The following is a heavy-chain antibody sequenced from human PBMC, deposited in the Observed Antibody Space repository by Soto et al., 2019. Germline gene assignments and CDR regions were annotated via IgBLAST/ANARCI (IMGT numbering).Heavy chain of an antibody. CDR1: GDTFSSYA. CDR3: ASGQTYYDDQFDY. D-gene: IGHD3-22*01. Sequence: SLKVSCKASGDTFSSYASSWVRQAPGQGLEWMGGIIPIFGTANYAQKFQGRVTITADESTSKAYMELSSLRSEDTAVYYCASGQTYYDDQFDYWGQGTLVTVSS. V-gene: IGHV1-69*13. J-gene: IGHJ4*02. CDR2: IIPIFGTA.